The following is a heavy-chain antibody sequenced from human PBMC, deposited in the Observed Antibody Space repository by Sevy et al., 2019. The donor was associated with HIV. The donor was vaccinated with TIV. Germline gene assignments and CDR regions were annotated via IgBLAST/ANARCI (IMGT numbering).Heavy chain of an antibody. CDR1: GDSISGYY. D-gene: IGHD6-13*01. J-gene: IGHJ6*02. Sequence: SETLSLTCTVSGDSISGYYWSWIRQPPGKGLEWIGYFYYSASTNYNPSLKSRVTISVDTTKNQVSLKVGSLTAADTAGYYCARGIAAPRGMDVWGQGTTVTVSS. CDR2: FYYSAST. V-gene: IGHV4-59*01. CDR3: ARGIAAPRGMDV.